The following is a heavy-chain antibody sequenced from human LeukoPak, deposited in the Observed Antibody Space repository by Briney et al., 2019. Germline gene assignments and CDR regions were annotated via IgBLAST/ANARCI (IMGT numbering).Heavy chain of an antibody. J-gene: IGHJ4*02. V-gene: IGHV3-7*01. Sequence: GGSLRLSCVASGFAFSSYWMSWVRQAPGEGLEWVANINQHETEKFYVDSVKGRFTISRDNAKNTLFLQMNRLTSEDTGVYHCARDGGGFAYWGQGTLVTVS. D-gene: IGHD3-10*01. CDR2: INQHETEK. CDR1: GFAFSSYW. CDR3: ARDGGGFAY.